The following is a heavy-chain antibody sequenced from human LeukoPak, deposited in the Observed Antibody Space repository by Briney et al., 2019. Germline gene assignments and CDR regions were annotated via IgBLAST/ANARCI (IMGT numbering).Heavy chain of an antibody. J-gene: IGHJ4*02. D-gene: IGHD3-16*01. V-gene: IGHV4-59*13. CDR1: GGSISSYY. CDR3: ARGSGGVFRSSTFDY. Sequence: PSETLSLTCTVSGGSISSYYWSWIRQPPGKGLEWIGYIYYSGSTNYNPSLKSRVTTSVDTSKNQFSLKLSSVTAADTAVYYCARGSGGVFRSSTFDYWGQGTLVTVSS. CDR2: IYYSGST.